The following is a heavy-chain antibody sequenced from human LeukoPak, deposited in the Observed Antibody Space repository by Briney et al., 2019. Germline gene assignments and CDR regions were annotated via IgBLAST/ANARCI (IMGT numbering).Heavy chain of an antibody. Sequence: GGSLRLSCAASGFTFSSYSMNWVRQAPGKGLEWVSSISSSSSYIYYADSEKGRFTISRDNAKNSLYLQMNSLRAEDTAVYYCARGWGNWGFDYWGQGTLVTVSS. CDR3: ARGWGNWGFDY. CDR2: ISSSSSYI. CDR1: GFTFSSYS. V-gene: IGHV3-21*01. D-gene: IGHD7-27*01. J-gene: IGHJ4*02.